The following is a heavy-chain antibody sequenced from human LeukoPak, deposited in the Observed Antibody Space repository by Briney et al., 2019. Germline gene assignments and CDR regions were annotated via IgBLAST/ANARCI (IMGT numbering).Heavy chain of an antibody. D-gene: IGHD3-22*01. J-gene: IGHJ4*02. CDR3: ARDHDRSGYPFDY. Sequence: SQTLSLTCAIYGDSVSSNSAAWNWIRQSPSRGLEWLGRTYYRSKWYNDYAVSVQSRITINPDTSENQFSLQLNSVTPEDTAVYYCARDHDRSGYPFDYWGQGTLVTVSS. CDR1: GDSVSSNSAA. V-gene: IGHV6-1*01. CDR2: TYYRSKWYN.